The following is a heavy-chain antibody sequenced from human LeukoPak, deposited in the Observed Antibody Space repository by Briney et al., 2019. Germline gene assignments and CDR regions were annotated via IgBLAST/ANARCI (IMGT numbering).Heavy chain of an antibody. Sequence: SVKVSCKASGGTFGSYTISWVRQAPGQGLEWMGRIIPILGIANYAQKFQGRVTITADKSTSTDYMELSSLRSEDTAVYYCARDSSDCSSTSCYWGAFDYWGQGTLVTVSS. J-gene: IGHJ4*02. CDR1: GGTFGSYT. D-gene: IGHD2-2*01. CDR2: IIPILGIA. CDR3: ARDSSDCSSTSCYWGAFDY. V-gene: IGHV1-69*04.